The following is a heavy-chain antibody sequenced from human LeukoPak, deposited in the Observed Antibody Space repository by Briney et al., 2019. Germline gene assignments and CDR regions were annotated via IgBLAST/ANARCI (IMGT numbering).Heavy chain of an antibody. V-gene: IGHV3-74*01. J-gene: IGHJ4*01. D-gene: IGHD3-16*01. CDR3: AGVQSYGPRAFDQ. CDR2: MNSDGSIT. CDR1: GFTFSAYW. Sequence: PGGSLRLPCAASGFTFSAYWMHWVRQAPGKGLVWVSRMNSDGSITTYADSVKGRFTISRDNAKNTLYLQMNSLRAEDTAVYYCAGVQSYGPRAFDQWGHGSLVTVSS.